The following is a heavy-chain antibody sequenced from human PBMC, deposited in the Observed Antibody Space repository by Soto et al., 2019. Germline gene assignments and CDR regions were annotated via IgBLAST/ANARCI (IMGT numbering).Heavy chain of an antibody. Sequence: EVQLLESGGGLVQPGGSLRLSCAASGFTFNAYAMTWVRQAPGKGLEWVSAIGGSGGNRYYAASVRGRFTISRDNSKDTVDLQMNSRRVEDTAVYYCARVASDYINSVDHWGQGILVSVSS. J-gene: IGHJ4*02. CDR1: GFTFNAYA. V-gene: IGHV3-23*01. CDR2: IGGSGGNR. CDR3: ARVASDYINSVDH. D-gene: IGHD4-4*01.